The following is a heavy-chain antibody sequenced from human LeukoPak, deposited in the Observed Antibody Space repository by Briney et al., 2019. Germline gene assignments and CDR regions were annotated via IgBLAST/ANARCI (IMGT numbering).Heavy chain of an antibody. CDR3: ARDPGVVALHYSDF. Sequence: GGSLRLSCVASGFTFSSHAMAWVRQAPGKGLEWVSAIGGRGGSTYYADSVKGRFTISRDNSKNTLYLQMNSLRAEDTALYYCARDPGVVALHYSDFWGQGTLVTVSS. J-gene: IGHJ4*02. V-gene: IGHV3-23*01. D-gene: IGHD3-3*01. CDR1: GFTFSSHA. CDR2: IGGRGGST.